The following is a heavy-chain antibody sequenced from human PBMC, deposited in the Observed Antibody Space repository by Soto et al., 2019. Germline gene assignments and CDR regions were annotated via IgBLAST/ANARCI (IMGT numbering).Heavy chain of an antibody. CDR1: GFTFTNYA. J-gene: IGHJ6*02. Sequence: GGSLRLSCAASGFTFTNYAMIWVRQAPGKGLEWVSGISDSGASTDHADSVRGRFTISRDNSKSTLYLQMNSLRAEDTAVYYCARGGYSYGYDYYYGMDVWGQGTTVTVSS. D-gene: IGHD5-18*01. CDR3: ARGGYSYGYDYYYGMDV. V-gene: IGHV3-23*01. CDR2: ISDSGAST.